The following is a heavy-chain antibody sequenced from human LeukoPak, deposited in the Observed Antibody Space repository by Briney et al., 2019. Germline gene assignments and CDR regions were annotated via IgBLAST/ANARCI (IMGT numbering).Heavy chain of an antibody. D-gene: IGHD3-3*01. V-gene: IGHV3-7*01. CDR3: ATDRGWRTSGYYLYYFEY. CDR2: IKHDGSEK. J-gene: IGHJ4*02. CDR1: GFIFTNYF. Sequence: GGSLRLSCASSGFIFTNYFMSWVRQAPGKGLEWVASIKHDGSEKYYVDSVRGRFTISRDNTMNSLYLQMSSLRAEDTAVYCATDRGWRTSGYYLYYFEYWGQGTLVTFSS.